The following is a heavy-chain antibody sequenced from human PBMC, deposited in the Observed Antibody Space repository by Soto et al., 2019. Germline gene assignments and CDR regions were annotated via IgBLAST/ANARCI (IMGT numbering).Heavy chain of an antibody. Sequence: QVQLQESGPGLVKPSQTLSLTCTVSGGSITSSGYYWSWIRQHPGEGLEWIGFTSNSGSTSYNPSPKRRVTISVDTSSNQFSLNLKSVTAADTAVYYCARGGGSTKVDYWGQGTLVTVSP. CDR3: ARGGGSTKVDY. J-gene: IGHJ4*02. V-gene: IGHV4-31*03. D-gene: IGHD2-2*01. CDR1: GGSITSSGYY. CDR2: TSNSGST.